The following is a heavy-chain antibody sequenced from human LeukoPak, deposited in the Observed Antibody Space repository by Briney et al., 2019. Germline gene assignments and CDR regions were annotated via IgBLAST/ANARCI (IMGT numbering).Heavy chain of an antibody. D-gene: IGHD3-16*01. CDR2: ISSSGSTI. Sequence: GGSLRLSCAASGFTFSDYYMSWIRQAPGKGLEWVSYISSSGSTIYYADAVKGRFTISRDNAKNTLYLQMNSLRAEDTAVYYCARGGDIMADYYYYYMDVWGKGTTVTVSS. CDR1: GFTFSDYY. V-gene: IGHV3-11*04. CDR3: ARGGDIMADYYYYYMDV. J-gene: IGHJ6*03.